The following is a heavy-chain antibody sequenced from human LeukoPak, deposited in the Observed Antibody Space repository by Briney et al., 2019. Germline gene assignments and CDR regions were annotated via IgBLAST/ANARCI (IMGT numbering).Heavy chain of an antibody. J-gene: IGHJ4*02. D-gene: IGHD6-13*01. CDR1: GGSFSPYY. CDR3: ATGYSSTWYYFDY. Sequence: SETLSLTCAVYGGSFSPYYWSWIRQPPGKGLEWIGYIYHSGSTNYNPSLKSRVTISADTSKDQFSLKLASVTAADTAVYYCATGYSSTWYYFDYWGQGTLVTVSS. CDR2: IYHSGST. V-gene: IGHV4-59*01.